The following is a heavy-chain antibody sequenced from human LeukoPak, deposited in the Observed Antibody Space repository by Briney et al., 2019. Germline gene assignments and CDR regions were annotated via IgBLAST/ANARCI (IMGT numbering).Heavy chain of an antibody. CDR1: GGSFSGYY. CDR3: APLAPEPQFLTDY. V-gene: IGHV4-34*01. D-gene: IGHD1-14*01. Sequence: SETLSLTCAVYGGSFSGYYWSWIRQPPGKGLEWIGEINHSGSTNYNPSLKSRVTISVDTSKNQFSLKLSSVTAADTAVYYCAPLAPEPQFLTDYWGQGTLVTVSS. J-gene: IGHJ4*02. CDR2: INHSGST.